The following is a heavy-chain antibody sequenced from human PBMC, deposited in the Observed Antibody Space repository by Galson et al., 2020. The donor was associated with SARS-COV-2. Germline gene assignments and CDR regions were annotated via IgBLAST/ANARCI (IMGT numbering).Heavy chain of an antibody. Sequence: GRSPRLSCTAPGFTFDDYAMHSVRQAPGQGLESASGISSTTGSIGYADSVKGRFTISRDNAKNSLNLQMNSLRAEDTALYYCAKEGYGSGSYYPYYYYGMDVWGQGTTVTVSS. CDR3: AKEGYGSGSYYPYYYYGMDV. CDR2: ISSTTGSI. D-gene: IGHD3-10*01. V-gene: IGHV3-9*01. CDR1: GFTFDDYA. J-gene: IGHJ6*02.